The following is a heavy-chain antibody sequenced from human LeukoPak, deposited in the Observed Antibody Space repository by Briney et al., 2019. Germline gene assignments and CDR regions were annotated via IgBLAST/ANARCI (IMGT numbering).Heavy chain of an antibody. Sequence: GGSLRLSCAASGFTFSSYSMNWVRQAPGKGLEWVSSISSSRSYIYYADSVKGRFTISRDNAKNSLYLQINSLRADDSAVYYCARDSFETDIDYWGQGTLVTVSS. D-gene: IGHD1-14*01. CDR2: ISSSRSYI. CDR1: GFTFSSYS. CDR3: ARDSFETDIDY. V-gene: IGHV3-21*01. J-gene: IGHJ4*02.